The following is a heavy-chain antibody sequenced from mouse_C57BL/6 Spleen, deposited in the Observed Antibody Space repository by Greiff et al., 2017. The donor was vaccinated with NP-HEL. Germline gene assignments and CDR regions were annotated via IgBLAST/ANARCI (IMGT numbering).Heavy chain of an antibody. Sequence: EVQLKESVAELVRPGASVKLSCTASGFNIKNTYMHWVKQRPEQGLEWIGRIDPANGNTKYAPKFQGKATITADTSSNTAYLQLSSLTSEDTAIYYCCYTTVVENYAMDYWGQGTSVTVSS. D-gene: IGHD1-1*01. J-gene: IGHJ4*01. CDR3: CYTTVVENYAMDY. V-gene: IGHV14-3*01. CDR2: IDPANGNT. CDR1: GFNIKNTY.